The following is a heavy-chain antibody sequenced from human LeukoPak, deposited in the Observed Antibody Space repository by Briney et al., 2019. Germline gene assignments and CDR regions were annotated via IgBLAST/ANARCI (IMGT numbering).Heavy chain of an antibody. D-gene: IGHD3-22*01. CDR3: ATRGAGSGWLFPFDY. J-gene: IGHJ4*02. CDR2: IIPIFGTA. V-gene: IGHV1-69*05. Sequence: GASVKVSCKASGGTFSSYAISWVRQAPGQGLEWMGGIIPIFGTANYAQKFQGRVTITTDESTSTAYMELSSLRSEDTAVYYCATRGAGSGWLFPFDYWGQGTLVTVSS. CDR1: GGTFSSYA.